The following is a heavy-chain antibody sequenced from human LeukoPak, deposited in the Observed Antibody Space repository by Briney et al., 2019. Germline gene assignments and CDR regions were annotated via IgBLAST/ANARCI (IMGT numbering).Heavy chain of an antibody. Sequence: SETLSLTCTVSGGSISSYYWGWIRQPPGKGLEWIGYIYYSGSTNYNPSLKSRVTISVDTSKNQFSLKLSSVTAADTAVYYCARGLQYYYDSSGYYGYYYYYMDVWGKGTTVTISS. CDR1: GGSISSYY. CDR2: IYYSGST. V-gene: IGHV4-59*01. CDR3: ARGLQYYYDSSGYYGYYYYYMDV. J-gene: IGHJ6*03. D-gene: IGHD3-22*01.